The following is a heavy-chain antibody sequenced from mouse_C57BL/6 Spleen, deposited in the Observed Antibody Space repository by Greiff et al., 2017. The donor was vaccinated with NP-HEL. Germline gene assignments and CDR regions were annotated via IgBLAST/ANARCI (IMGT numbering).Heavy chain of an antibody. D-gene: IGHD1-1*01. Sequence: EVQLVESGEGLVKPGGSLKLSCAASGFTFSSYAMSWVRQTPEKRLEWVAYISSGGDYIYYADTVKGRFTIARDNARNTLYLQMSSLKSEDTAMYYCTRDGDYYGSSFDYWGQGTTLTVSS. CDR3: TRDGDYYGSSFDY. V-gene: IGHV5-9-1*02. CDR1: GFTFSSYA. J-gene: IGHJ2*01. CDR2: ISSGGDYI.